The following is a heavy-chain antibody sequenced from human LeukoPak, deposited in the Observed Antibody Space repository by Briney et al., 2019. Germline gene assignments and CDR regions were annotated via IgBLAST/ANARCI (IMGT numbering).Heavy chain of an antibody. D-gene: IGHD3-9*01. CDR3: ARDVLDSYYDILTGYYSDY. Sequence: ASVKVSCKASGYTFTSYGISWVRLAPGQGLEWMGWISAYNGNTNYAQKLQGRVTMTTDTSTSTAYMELRSLRSDDTAVYYCARDVLDSYYDILTGYYSDYWGQGTLVTVSS. V-gene: IGHV1-18*01. J-gene: IGHJ4*02. CDR2: ISAYNGNT. CDR1: GYTFTSYG.